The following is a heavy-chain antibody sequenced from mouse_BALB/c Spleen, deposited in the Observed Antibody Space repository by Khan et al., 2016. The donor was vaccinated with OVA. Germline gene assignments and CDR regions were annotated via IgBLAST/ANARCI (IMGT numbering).Heavy chain of an antibody. Sequence: QVQLQQSGAELVKPGASVKLSCKTSGYTFPSYWIQWVKQRPGQGLGWIGQIFPGTGTTYYNENFQDKATLTVDTSSSSAYMQLTSLTSADSAVYFCAMGYLCNYEFVNWGQGTLVTVSP. V-gene: IGHV1S132*01. CDR1: GYTFPSYW. D-gene: IGHD2-1*01. J-gene: IGHJ3*01. CDR2: IFPGTGTT. CDR3: AMGYLCNYEFVN.